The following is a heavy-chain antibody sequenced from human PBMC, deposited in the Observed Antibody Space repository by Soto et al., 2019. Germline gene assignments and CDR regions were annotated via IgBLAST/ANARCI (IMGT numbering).Heavy chain of an antibody. D-gene: IGHD3-3*01. V-gene: IGHV3-30-3*01. Sequence: GGSLRLSCAASGFTFSSYAMHWVRQAPGKGLEWVAVISYDGSNKYYADSVKGRFTISRDNSKNTLYLQMNSLRAEDTAVYYCARECITIFGVVIDYWGQGT. CDR3: ARECITIFGVVIDY. CDR2: ISYDGSNK. CDR1: GFTFSSYA. J-gene: IGHJ4*02.